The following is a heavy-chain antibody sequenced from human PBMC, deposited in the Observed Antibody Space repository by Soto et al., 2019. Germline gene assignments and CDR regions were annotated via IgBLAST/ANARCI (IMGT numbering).Heavy chain of an antibody. J-gene: IGHJ6*02. V-gene: IGHV4-34*01. CDR1: RGSCTGYY. CDR2: INHSVST. CDR3: ARGRGWGAYYYYYGMEV. D-gene: IGHD3-16*01. Sequence: PSQTRSLTCALDRGSCTGYYWSWIRQPPEKGHEWIGEINHSVSTNYNPSLKSRVTISVDTSKNQFSLKLSSVTAADTAVYYCARGRGWGAYYYYYGMEVWCQGTSVNVSS.